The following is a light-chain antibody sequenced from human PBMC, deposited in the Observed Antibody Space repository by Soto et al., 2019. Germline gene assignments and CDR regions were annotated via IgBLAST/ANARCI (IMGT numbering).Light chain of an antibody. CDR3: CSYAGSSTLYV. CDR1: SSDVGSYNL. Sequence: QSVLTQHASVSGSPGQSITISCTGTSSDVGSYNLVSWYQQHPGKAPKLMIYEGSKRPSGVSNRFSGSKSGNTASLTISGLQAEDEADYYCCSYAGSSTLYVFGTGTKVTVL. V-gene: IGLV2-23*01. CDR2: EGS. J-gene: IGLJ1*01.